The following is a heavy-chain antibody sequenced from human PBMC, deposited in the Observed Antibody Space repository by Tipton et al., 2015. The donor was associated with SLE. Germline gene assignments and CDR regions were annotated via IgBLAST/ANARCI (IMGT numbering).Heavy chain of an antibody. CDR2: IWSDGTNE. CDR1: GFTFSSYG. V-gene: IGHV3-33*01. D-gene: IGHD3-3*01. CDR3: ATARGVEGSRVVFDY. Sequence: RSLRLSCAASGFTFSSYGMNWVRQTPGKGLEWVAFIWSDGTNEYYIDSVKGRFTISRDNSKNTLSLQMNSLSSDDTAVYYCATARGVEGSRVVFDYWGRGTLVTVSS. J-gene: IGHJ4*02.